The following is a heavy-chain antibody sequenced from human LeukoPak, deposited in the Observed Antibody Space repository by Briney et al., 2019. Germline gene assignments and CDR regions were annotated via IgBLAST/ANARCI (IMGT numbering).Heavy chain of an antibody. CDR2: IIPIFGTA. D-gene: IGHD3-9*01. Sequence: SVKVSCKASGGTFSSYAISWVRQAPGQGLEWMGGIIPIFGTANYAQKFQGRVTITADESTSTAYMELSSLRSEDTAMYYCARRRYFDWSPLNYMDVWGKGTTVTVSS. V-gene: IGHV1-69*13. J-gene: IGHJ6*03. CDR3: ARRRYFDWSPLNYMDV. CDR1: GGTFSSYA.